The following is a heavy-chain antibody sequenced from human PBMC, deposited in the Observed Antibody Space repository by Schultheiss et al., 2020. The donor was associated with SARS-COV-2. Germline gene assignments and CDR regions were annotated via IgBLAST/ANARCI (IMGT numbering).Heavy chain of an antibody. CDR3: ARDAGIRAYYYYGMDV. V-gene: IGHV3-33*01. CDR2: IWYVGSNK. Sequence: GGSLRLSCAASGFTFSSYGMHWVRQAPGKGLEWVAVIWYVGSNKYYADSVKGRFTISRDNSKNTLYLQMNSLRAEDTAVYYCARDAGIRAYYYYGMDVWGQGTTVTVSS. D-gene: IGHD1-1*01. CDR1: GFTFSSYG. J-gene: IGHJ6*02.